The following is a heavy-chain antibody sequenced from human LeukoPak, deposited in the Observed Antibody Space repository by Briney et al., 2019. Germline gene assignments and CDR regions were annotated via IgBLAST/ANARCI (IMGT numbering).Heavy chain of an antibody. J-gene: IGHJ4*02. CDR1: GYTFTSYD. V-gene: IGHV1-8*01. CDR2: MNPNSGNT. Sequence: ASVKVSCKASGYTFTSYDINWVRQATGQELEWMGWMNPNSGNTGYAQKFQGRVTMTRNTSISTAYMELSSLRSEDTAVYYCARISDYYDSSGYSLDDYWGQGALVTVSS. CDR3: ARISDYYDSSGYSLDDY. D-gene: IGHD3-22*01.